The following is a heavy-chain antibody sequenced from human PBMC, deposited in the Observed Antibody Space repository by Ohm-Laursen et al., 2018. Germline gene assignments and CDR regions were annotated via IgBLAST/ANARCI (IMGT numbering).Heavy chain of an antibody. CDR2: ISWNGDNT. CDR3: AKDPPFDP. J-gene: IGHJ5*02. Sequence: SLRLSCSASGFTFDDNAMHWIRQAPGKGLEWVSGISWNGDNTGYADSVKGRFTVSRDNAKNSLYLQMNSLRAEDTAFYYCAKDPPFDPWGEGTLVTVSS. V-gene: IGHV3-9*01. CDR1: GFTFDDNA.